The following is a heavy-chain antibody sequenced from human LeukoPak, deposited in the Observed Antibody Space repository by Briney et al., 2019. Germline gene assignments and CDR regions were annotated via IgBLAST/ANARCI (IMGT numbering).Heavy chain of an antibody. V-gene: IGHV5-51*01. Sequence: GESLKISCKGSGYSFPSYWIAWVRQMPGKGLEWMGIIYPTDSDTRYSPSFQGQVTISADKSISTAYLQWSSLKASDTAMYYCARSGPPVPTDFAPNYGMDVWGQGTTVTVSS. J-gene: IGHJ6*02. CDR2: IYPTDSDT. CDR1: GYSFPSYW. CDR3: ARSGPPVPTDFAPNYGMDV. D-gene: IGHD6-25*01.